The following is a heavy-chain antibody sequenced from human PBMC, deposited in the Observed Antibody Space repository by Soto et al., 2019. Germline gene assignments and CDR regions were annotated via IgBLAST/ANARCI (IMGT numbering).Heavy chain of an antibody. Sequence: GASVKVSCKASGYIFTGYYIHWVRQAPGQGLEWMGWINPNTRGTHSAQRFQGRVTMTRDTSISTAYMELSGLRSDDSDVYFCATYLGTARRSVWSHYFNNWGRGTLGAVSS. CDR2: INPNTRGT. CDR1: GYIFTGYY. CDR3: ATYLGTARRSVWSHYFNN. V-gene: IGHV1-2*02. D-gene: IGHD1-1*01. J-gene: IGHJ4*02.